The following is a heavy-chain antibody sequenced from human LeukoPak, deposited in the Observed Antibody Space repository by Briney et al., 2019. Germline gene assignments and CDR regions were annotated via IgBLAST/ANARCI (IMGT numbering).Heavy chain of an antibody. Sequence: GGSLRLSCAASGFTFNNYGMHWVRQAPGKGLEWVSYISSSGSTIYYADSVKGRFTISRDNAKNSLYLQMNSLRAEDTAVYYCAREGYSSSCDYWGQGTLVTVSS. V-gene: IGHV3-48*04. D-gene: IGHD6-13*01. CDR2: ISSSGSTI. CDR1: GFTFNNYG. CDR3: AREGYSSSCDY. J-gene: IGHJ4*02.